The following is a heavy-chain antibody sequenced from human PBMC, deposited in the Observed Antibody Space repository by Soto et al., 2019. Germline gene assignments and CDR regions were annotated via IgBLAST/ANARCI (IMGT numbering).Heavy chain of an antibody. CDR1: GFTFRNYA. V-gene: IGHV3-30-3*01. D-gene: IGHD2-15*01. Sequence: QVQLVESGGGVVQPGRSLRLSCAASGFTFRNYAMHWVRQAPGKGLECVAVISYDGSNKFYRDYVKGRFTISRDNSKNTLSLQIYSLTYEDTAVYYCARGDREDIAVVLGVRPGEYGVDVWGQGTTVTVSS. J-gene: IGHJ6*02. CDR3: ARGDREDIAVVLGVRPGEYGVDV. CDR2: ISYDGSNK.